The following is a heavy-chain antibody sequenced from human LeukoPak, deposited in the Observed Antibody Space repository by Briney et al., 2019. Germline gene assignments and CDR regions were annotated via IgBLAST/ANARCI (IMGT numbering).Heavy chain of an antibody. CDR1: GFTFEDYA. J-gene: IGHJ4*02. D-gene: IGHD6-19*01. V-gene: IGHV3-9*01. CDR3: ARGGGSGWYSAFDY. CDR2: ISWNSGSI. Sequence: SLRLSCVASGFTFEDYAMNCVRQVPGKGLEWVSNISWNSGSIGYADSVKGRFIISRDNVKDSLYLQMNSLRPEDTALYYCARGGGSGWYSAFDYWGQGTLVTVSS.